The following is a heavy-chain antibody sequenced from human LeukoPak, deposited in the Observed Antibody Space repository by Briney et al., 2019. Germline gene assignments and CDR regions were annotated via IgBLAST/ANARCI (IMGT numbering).Heavy chain of an antibody. D-gene: IGHD1-26*01. CDR1: GGSISSYY. CDR2: IYYSGST. V-gene: IGHV4-59*01. Sequence: SETLSLTCTVSGGSISSYYWSWIRQPPGKGLEWIGYIYYSGSTNYNPSLKSRVTISVDTSKNQFSLKLSSVTAADTAVYYCARSLSGSYHFDYWGQGTLVTVSS. J-gene: IGHJ4*02. CDR3: ARSLSGSYHFDY.